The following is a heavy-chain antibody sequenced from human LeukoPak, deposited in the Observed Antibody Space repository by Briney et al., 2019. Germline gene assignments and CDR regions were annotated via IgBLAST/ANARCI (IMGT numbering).Heavy chain of an antibody. CDR2: ISSSSSYI. Sequence: PGGSLRLSCAASGFTFSSYSMNWVRQAPGKGLEWVSSISSSSSYIYYADSVKGRFTISRDNAKNSLYLQMNSLRAEDTAVYYCARDRSSYYYYMDVWGKGTTVTVSS. J-gene: IGHJ6*03. V-gene: IGHV3-21*01. CDR1: GFTFSSYS. CDR3: ARDRSSYYYYMDV.